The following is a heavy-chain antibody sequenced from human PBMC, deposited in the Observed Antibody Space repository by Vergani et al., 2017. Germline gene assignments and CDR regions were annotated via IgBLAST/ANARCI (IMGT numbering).Heavy chain of an antibody. CDR2: INHSGST. D-gene: IGHD3-22*01. CDR3: ASINSSGYYYFDY. Sequence: QVQLQQWGAGLLKPSETLSLTCAVYGGSFSGYYWSWIRQPPGKGLEWIGEINHSGSTNYNPSLKSRVTISGDTSKNQFSLKLSSVTAADTAVYYCASINSSGYYYFDYWGQGTLVTVSS. J-gene: IGHJ4*02. CDR1: GGSFSGYY. V-gene: IGHV4-34*01.